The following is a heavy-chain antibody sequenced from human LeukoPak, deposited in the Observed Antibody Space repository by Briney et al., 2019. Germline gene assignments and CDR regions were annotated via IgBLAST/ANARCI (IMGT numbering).Heavy chain of an antibody. V-gene: IGHV3-53*01. CDR3: ASSMVRGLIDY. Sequence: PGGSLRLSCATSGFTVSSNYMSWDRQAPGKGLEWVSIIYGGGSTFYAASVKGRFTSSRDNSKNTLSLQMNSLRVDDTAVYYCASSMVRGLIDYWGQGTLVTVSS. D-gene: IGHD3-10*01. CDR2: IYGGGST. J-gene: IGHJ4*02. CDR1: GFTVSSNY.